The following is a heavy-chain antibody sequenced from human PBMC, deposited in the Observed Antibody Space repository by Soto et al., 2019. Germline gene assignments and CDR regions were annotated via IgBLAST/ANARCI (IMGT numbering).Heavy chain of an antibody. CDR1: GFIVSSNY. V-gene: IGHV3-66*01. CDR3: ARGRINTIDY. Sequence: DVQLVETGGGLVQPGGSLRLSCAASGFIVSSNYMSWIRQAPGKGLEWVSVIYSGGSTYYADSVKGRFTIARDNSKNTLYLQMNSLRAKDTAVYYCARGRINTIDYWGQGTLVTVSS. D-gene: IGHD2-21*01. J-gene: IGHJ4*02. CDR2: IYSGGST.